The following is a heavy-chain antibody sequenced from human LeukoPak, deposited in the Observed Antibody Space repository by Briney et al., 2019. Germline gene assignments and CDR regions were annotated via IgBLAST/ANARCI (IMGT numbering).Heavy chain of an antibody. V-gene: IGHV3-53*01. J-gene: IGHJ3*02. CDR1: GLSVSSNY. Sequence: GGSLRLSCAASGLSVSSNYMNWVRQAPGKGLEWVSALYIGGNTYYADSVRGRFIISRDNSKNTLYLQMNSLRAEDTAVYYCAKDVSRGGSYGLGAFDIWGPGTMVTVSS. D-gene: IGHD1-26*01. CDR3: AKDVSRGGSYGLGAFDI. CDR2: LYIGGNT.